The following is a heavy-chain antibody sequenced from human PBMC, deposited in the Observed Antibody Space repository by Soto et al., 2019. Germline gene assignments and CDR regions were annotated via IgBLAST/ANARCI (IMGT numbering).Heavy chain of an antibody. Sequence: SEPLSLTCAVSGSSISSGYYWGWIRQPPGKGLEWIGSIYHSGSTYYNPSLKSRVTISVDTSKNQFSLKLSSVTAADTAVYYWASSEPGGSGSYLNEWGKGTLVTVSS. CDR3: ASSEPGGSGSYLNE. J-gene: IGHJ4*02. D-gene: IGHD1-26*01. CDR2: IYHSGST. CDR1: GSSISSGYY. V-gene: IGHV4-38-2*01.